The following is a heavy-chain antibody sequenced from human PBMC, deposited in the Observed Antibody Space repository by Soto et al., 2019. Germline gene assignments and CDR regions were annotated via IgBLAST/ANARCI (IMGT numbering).Heavy chain of an antibody. Sequence: ASVKVSCKASGYTFTSYGISWVRQDTGQGHERMGWISAYNSNTNNAQKHQGRVTMTTDTSTSTAYMELRSLRSDDTEVYYCEREGANDRLSWGQGNLVTVSS. D-gene: IGHD3-16*02. CDR3: EREGANDRLS. J-gene: IGHJ5*02. CDR1: GYTFTSYG. V-gene: IGHV1-18*01. CDR2: ISAYNSNT.